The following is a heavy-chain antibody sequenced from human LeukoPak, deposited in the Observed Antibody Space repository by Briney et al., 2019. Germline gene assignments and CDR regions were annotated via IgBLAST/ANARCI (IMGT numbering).Heavy chain of an antibody. V-gene: IGHV3-9*01. CDR1: GFIFDDYA. CDR3: AKDSSGDFWSGYYTFDY. J-gene: IGHJ4*02. D-gene: IGHD3-3*01. Sequence: PGRSLRLSCAASGFIFDDYAMHWVRQAPGKGLEWVSGISWNSGSIGYADSVKGRFTISRDNAKNSLYLQMNSLRAEDTALYYCAKDSSGDFWSGYYTFDYWGQGTLVTVSS. CDR2: ISWNSGSI.